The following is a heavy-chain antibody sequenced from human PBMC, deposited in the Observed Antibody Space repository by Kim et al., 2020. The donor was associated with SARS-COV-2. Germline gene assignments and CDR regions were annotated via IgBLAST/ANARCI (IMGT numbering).Heavy chain of an antibody. Sequence: NTNYAQKLQGRVTMTTDTSTSTAYMELRSLRSDDTAVYYCARDRYRYFDYWGQGTLVTVSS. V-gene: IGHV1-18*01. CDR3: ARDRYRYFDY. D-gene: IGHD1-1*01. J-gene: IGHJ4*02. CDR2: NT.